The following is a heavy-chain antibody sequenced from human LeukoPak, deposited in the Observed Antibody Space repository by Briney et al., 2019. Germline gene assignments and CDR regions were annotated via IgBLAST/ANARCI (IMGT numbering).Heavy chain of an antibody. CDR2: INPNSGGT. CDR1: GYTFTGYY. D-gene: IGHD3-10*01. V-gene: IGHV1-2*02. J-gene: IGHJ4*02. Sequence: ASVKVSCKASGYTFTGYYMHWVRQAPGQGLEWMGWINPNSGGTNYAQKFQGRVTMTRDTSISTAYMELSRLRSDDTAVYYCARETYHYGSGSYRRYYFDYWGQGTLVTVSS. CDR3: ARETYHYGSGSYRRYYFDY.